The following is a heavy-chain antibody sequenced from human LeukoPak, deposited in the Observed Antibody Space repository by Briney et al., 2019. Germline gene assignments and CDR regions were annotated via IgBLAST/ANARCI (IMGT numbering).Heavy chain of an antibody. J-gene: IGHJ1*01. CDR3: SRSVNSASHF. Sequence: PGGSLRLSCVVSRFIFGDYWMRWVRQAPGKGLEWVATINQNGGVKYYVDSVNGRFTIYSDNANTSLFLQMNSLRIDDTALYYYSRSVNSASHFGGQGTLVTVSS. V-gene: IGHV3-7*03. CDR2: INQNGGVK. CDR1: RFIFGDYW. D-gene: IGHD4-23*01.